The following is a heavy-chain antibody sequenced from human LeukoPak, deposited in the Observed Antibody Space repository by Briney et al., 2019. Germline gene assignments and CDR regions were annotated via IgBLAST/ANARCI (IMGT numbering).Heavy chain of an antibody. Sequence: GGSLRLSCAASGFTFSSYAMSGVRQAPGKGLEWASAISGSGGSTYYADSVKGRFTISRDNSKNTLYLQMNSLRAEDTAVYYCAKDAREQQLVVGDAFDIWGQGTMVTVSS. J-gene: IGHJ3*02. V-gene: IGHV3-23*01. CDR2: ISGSGGST. CDR1: GFTFSSYA. D-gene: IGHD6-13*01. CDR3: AKDAREQQLVVGDAFDI.